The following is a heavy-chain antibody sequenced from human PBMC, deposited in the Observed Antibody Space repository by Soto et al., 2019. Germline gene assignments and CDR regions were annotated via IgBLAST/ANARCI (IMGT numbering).Heavy chain of an antibody. CDR1: GYTFTSSG. V-gene: IGHV1-18*01. Sequence: QVQLVQSGAEVKKPGASVKVSCKASGYTFTSSGISWVRQAPGQGLEWMGWISAYNGNTKYAQKLQGRVSMTTDTSTSTAYMELRIMRSDATAVYYWARDLGAQRVDYWGHGTLVTVSS. D-gene: IGHD3-3*01. J-gene: IGHJ4*01. CDR2: ISAYNGNT. CDR3: ARDLGAQRVDY.